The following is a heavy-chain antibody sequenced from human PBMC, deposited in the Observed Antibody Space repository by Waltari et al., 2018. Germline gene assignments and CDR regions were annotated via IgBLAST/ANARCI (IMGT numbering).Heavy chain of an antibody. Sequence: QVQLVQSGAEVKKPGSSVKVSCQASGGTFSSYAISWVLPAPGQGLEWMGRIIPIFGTANYAQKFQGRVTITADESTSTAYMELSSLRSEDTAVYYCASLASGYDILTGITDYWGQGTLVTVSS. V-gene: IGHV1-69*15. CDR1: GGTFSSYA. J-gene: IGHJ4*02. CDR3: ASLASGYDILTGITDY. CDR2: IIPIFGTA. D-gene: IGHD3-9*01.